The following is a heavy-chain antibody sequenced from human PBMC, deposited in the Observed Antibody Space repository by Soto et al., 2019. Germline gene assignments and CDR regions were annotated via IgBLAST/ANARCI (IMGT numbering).Heavy chain of an antibody. Sequence: QVQLQESGPGLVKPSETLSLTCTVSGGSISSYYWSWIRQPPGTGLEWIGYIYYSGSTNYNPSLKSRVTISVDTSKNQFSLKLSSVTAADTAVYYCAGTRGYCSGGSCPTVVDYWGQGTLVTVSS. J-gene: IGHJ4*02. CDR3: AGTRGYCSGGSCPTVVDY. V-gene: IGHV4-59*01. D-gene: IGHD2-15*01. CDR2: IYYSGST. CDR1: GGSISSYY.